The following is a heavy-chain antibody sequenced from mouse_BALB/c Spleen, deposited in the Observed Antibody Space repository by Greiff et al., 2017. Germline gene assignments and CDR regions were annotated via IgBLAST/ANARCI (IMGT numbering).Heavy chain of an antibody. D-gene: IGHD2-14*01. CDR3: ARGGRYDGSWFAY. J-gene: IGHJ3*01. V-gene: IGHV1-66*01. CDR1: GYSFTSYY. Sequence: QVQLKESGPELVKPGASVKISCKASGYSFTSYYIHWVKQRPGQGLEWIGWIFPGSGNTKYNEKFKGKATLTADTSSSTAYMQLSSLTSEDSAVYFCARGGRYDGSWFAYWGQGTLVTVSA. CDR2: IFPGSGNT.